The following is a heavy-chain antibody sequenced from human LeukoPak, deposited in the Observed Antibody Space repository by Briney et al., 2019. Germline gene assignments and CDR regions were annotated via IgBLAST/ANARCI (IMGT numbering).Heavy chain of an antibody. CDR3: ARRGYYDSSGYYFAPFLNWFDP. J-gene: IGHJ5*02. D-gene: IGHD3-22*01. CDR2: MNPNSGNT. CDR1: GYTFTSYD. Sequence: WASVKVSCKASGYTFTSYDINWVRQATGQGLEWMGWMNPNSGNTGYAQKFQGRVTMTRNTSISTAYMELSSLRSEDTAVYYCARRGYYDSSGYYFAPFLNWFDPWGQGTLVTVSS. V-gene: IGHV1-8*01.